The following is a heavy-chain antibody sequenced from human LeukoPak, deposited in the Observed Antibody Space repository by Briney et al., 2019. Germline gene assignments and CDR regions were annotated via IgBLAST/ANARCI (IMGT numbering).Heavy chain of an antibody. CDR2: ISYDGSNK. CDR3: ARDGAVAGTGDY. J-gene: IGHJ4*02. CDR1: GFTFSSYA. Sequence: PGGSLRLSCAASGFTFSSYAMHWVRQAPGKGLEWVAVISYDGSNKYYADSVKGRFTISRDNSKNTLYPQMNSLRAEDTAVYYCARDGAVAGTGDYWGQGTLVTVSS. D-gene: IGHD6-19*01. V-gene: IGHV3-30-3*01.